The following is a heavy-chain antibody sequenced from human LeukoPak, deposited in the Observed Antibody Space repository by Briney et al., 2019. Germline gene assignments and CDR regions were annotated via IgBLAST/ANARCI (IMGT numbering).Heavy chain of an antibody. Sequence: GGSLRLSCAASGFTFSSYSTNWVRQAPGKGLEWVSSISSSSYIYYADSVKGRFTISRDNAKNSLYLQMNSLRAEDTAVYYCARELLGGDCYTDWGQGTLVTVSS. J-gene: IGHJ4*02. CDR3: ARELLGGDCYTD. CDR2: ISSSSYI. CDR1: GFTFSSYS. V-gene: IGHV3-21*01. D-gene: IGHD2-21*02.